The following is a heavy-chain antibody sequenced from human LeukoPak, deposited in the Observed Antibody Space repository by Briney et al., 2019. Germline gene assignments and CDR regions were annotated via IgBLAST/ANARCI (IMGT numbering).Heavy chain of an antibody. D-gene: IGHD3-22*01. CDR2: INPSGGST. V-gene: IGHV1-46*01. J-gene: IGHJ3*02. CDR1: GYTFTSYY. CDR3: ATEGRGYDSSGFKPRDAFDI. Sequence: ASVKVSCKASGYTFTSYYMHWVRQAPGQGLEWMGIINPSGGSTIYAQKFQGRVTMTEDTSTDTAYMELSSLRSEDTAVYYCATEGRGYDSSGFKPRDAFDIWGQGTMVTVSS.